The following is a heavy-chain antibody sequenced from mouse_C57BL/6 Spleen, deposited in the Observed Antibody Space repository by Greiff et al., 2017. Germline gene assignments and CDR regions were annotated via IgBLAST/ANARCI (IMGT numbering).Heavy chain of an antibody. CDR2: IYPGDGDT. V-gene: IGHV1-80*01. J-gene: IGHJ1*03. CDR3: ARRGSDWYFDV. CDR1: GYAFSSYW. Sequence: QVQLKQSGAELVKPGASVKISCKASGYAFSSYWMNWVKQRPGKGLEWIGQIYPGDGDTNYNGKFKGKATLTADKSSSPAYMQLGSLTAEDSAVYFCARRGSDWYFDVWGTGTTVTVSS. D-gene: IGHD1-1*01.